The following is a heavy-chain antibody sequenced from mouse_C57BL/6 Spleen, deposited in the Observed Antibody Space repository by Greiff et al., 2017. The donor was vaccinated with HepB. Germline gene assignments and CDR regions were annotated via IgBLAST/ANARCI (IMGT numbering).Heavy chain of an antibody. CDR3: TRDRGLFDY. CDR1: GFTFSSYA. J-gene: IGHJ2*01. Sequence: EVMLVESGEGLVKPGGSLKLSCAASGFTFSSYAMSWVRQTPEKRLEWVAYISSGGDYIYYADTVKGRFTISRDNARNTLYLQMSSLKSEDTAKYYCTRDRGLFDYWGQGTTLTVSS. V-gene: IGHV5-9-1*02. CDR2: ISSGGDYI.